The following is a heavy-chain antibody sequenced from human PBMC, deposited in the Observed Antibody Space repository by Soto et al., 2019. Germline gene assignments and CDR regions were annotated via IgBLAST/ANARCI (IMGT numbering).Heavy chain of an antibody. D-gene: IGHD6-6*01. Sequence: EVHLVETGGGLIQPGGSLRLSCAASGLSVSSSDMSWVRQASGKGLEWVSVIYSGGSTHDADSVKGRFTISRDNSKNTVHFQMNSLRVDDTAVYFCATSSRNEYHFAMDAWGQGTTVIFSS. V-gene: IGHV3-53*02. CDR3: ATSSRNEYHFAMDA. CDR1: GLSVSSSD. CDR2: IYSGGST. J-gene: IGHJ6*02.